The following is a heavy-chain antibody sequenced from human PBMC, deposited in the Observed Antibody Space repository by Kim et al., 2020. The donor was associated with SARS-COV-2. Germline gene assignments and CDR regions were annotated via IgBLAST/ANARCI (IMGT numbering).Heavy chain of an antibody. CDR1: GFTFSNAW. V-gene: IGHV3-15*01. CDR3: TTRDMIVVATDAFDI. Sequence: GGSLRLSCAASGFTFSNAWMSWVRQAPGKGLEWVGRIKSKTDGGTTDYAAPVKGRFTISRDDSKNTLYLQMNSLKTEDTAVYYCTTRDMIVVATDAFDIWGQGTMVTVSS. D-gene: IGHD3-22*01. CDR2: IKSKTDGGTT. J-gene: IGHJ3*02.